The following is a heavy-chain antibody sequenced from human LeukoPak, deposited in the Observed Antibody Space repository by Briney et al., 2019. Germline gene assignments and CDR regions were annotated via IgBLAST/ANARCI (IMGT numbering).Heavy chain of an antibody. J-gene: IGHJ3*02. CDR2: INAGNGNT. D-gene: IGHD2-15*01. CDR1: GYTFTSYA. Sequence: ASVTVSCKASGYTFTSYAMHWVRQAPGQRLEWMGWINAGNGNTKYSQKFQGRVTITRDTSASTAYMELSSLRSEDTAVYYCARAGAAFGAFDIWGQGTMVTVSS. CDR3: ARAGAAFGAFDI. V-gene: IGHV1-3*01.